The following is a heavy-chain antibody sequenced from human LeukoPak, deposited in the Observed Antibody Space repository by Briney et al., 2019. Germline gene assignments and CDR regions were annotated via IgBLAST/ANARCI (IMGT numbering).Heavy chain of an antibody. V-gene: IGHV3-30*18. D-gene: IGHD6-19*01. CDR1: GFTFSSYG. CDR2: ISYDGSNK. CDR3: AKDLAVAGTPDY. J-gene: IGHJ4*02. Sequence: PGGSLRLSCAASGFTFSSYGMHSVRQAPGKGLEWVAVISYDGSNKYYADSVKGRFTISRDHSKNTLYLQMNSLRAEETAVYYCAKDLAVAGTPDYWGQGTLVTVSS.